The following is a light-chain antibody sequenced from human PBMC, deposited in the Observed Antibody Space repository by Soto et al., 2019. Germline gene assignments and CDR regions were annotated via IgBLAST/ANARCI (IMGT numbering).Light chain of an antibody. CDR1: SSDVGGYNY. CDR2: DVS. CDR3: TSYPSSSTLGGV. J-gene: IGLJ1*01. Sequence: QSVLTQPASVSGSPGQSITISCTGTSSDVGGYNYVSWYQHHPGKAPKLMIYDVSNRPSGVSNRFSGSKSGNTASLTISGLQAEDEADYYCTSYPSSSTLGGVFRTGTKVTVL. V-gene: IGLV2-14*03.